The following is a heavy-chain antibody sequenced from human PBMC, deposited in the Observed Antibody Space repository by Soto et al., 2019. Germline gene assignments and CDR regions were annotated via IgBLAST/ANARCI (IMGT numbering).Heavy chain of an antibody. D-gene: IGHD2-8*02. CDR1: GGSFSGYY. CDR2: INHSGST. J-gene: IGHJ4*02. V-gene: IGHV4-34*01. CDR3: ARSRVVYDTFDY. Sequence: SETLSLTCAVYGGSFSGYYWSWIRQPPGKGLEWIGDINHSGSTNYNPSLKSRVIISVDTSKNQFSLKLSSVTAADTAVYYCARSRVVYDTFDYWGQGTLVTVSS.